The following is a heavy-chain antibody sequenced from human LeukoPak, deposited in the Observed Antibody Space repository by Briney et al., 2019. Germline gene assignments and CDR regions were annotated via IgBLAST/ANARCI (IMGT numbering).Heavy chain of an antibody. J-gene: IGHJ4*02. D-gene: IGHD5-12*01. CDR2: ISNSGRTI. V-gene: IGHV3-48*01. CDR1: GFTFSYYS. CDR3: ARGMHSGYDWHFDY. Sequence: PGGSLRLSCATSGFTFSYYSMHWVRQAPGRGLEWVSYISNSGRTIYYADSVKGRFTISRDNAKNSVYLQMNSLRAGDTAVYYCARGMHSGYDWHFDYWGQGTLVTVSS.